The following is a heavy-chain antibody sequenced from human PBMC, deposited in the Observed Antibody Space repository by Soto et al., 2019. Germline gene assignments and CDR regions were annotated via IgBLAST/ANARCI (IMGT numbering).Heavy chain of an antibody. D-gene: IGHD3-16*01. Sequence: PGGSLRLSCAASGFTFNNAWMSWVRQAPGKGLEWVGRIKSKTDGGTADYAAPVKGRFIISRDDSINTVYLQMNSLKSEDTAVYYCTTDLPEGEIYYFDIWGQGAQVTVSS. CDR3: TTDLPEGEIYYFDI. J-gene: IGHJ4*02. CDR2: IKSKTDGGTA. CDR1: GFTFNNAW. V-gene: IGHV3-15*01.